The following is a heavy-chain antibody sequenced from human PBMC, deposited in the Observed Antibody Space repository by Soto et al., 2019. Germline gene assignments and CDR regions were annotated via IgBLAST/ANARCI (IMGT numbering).Heavy chain of an antibody. V-gene: IGHV2-5*01. CDR2: IYWNDDK. CDR3: AHTWGLPFDY. J-gene: IGHJ4*02. CDR1: GFSLRTTGVG. D-gene: IGHD3-16*01. Sequence: QITLKESGPTLVEPTQTLTLTCTYSGFSLRTTGVGVGWIRQPPGKALEWLGIIYWNDDKRYSPSLKTRFTLTSDISKSQVVLTMTNMDPVDTATYYCAHTWGLPFDYWGQGTRVIVSS.